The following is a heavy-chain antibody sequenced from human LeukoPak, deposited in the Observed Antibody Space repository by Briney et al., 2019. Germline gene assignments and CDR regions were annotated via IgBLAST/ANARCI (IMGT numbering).Heavy chain of an antibody. CDR2: INPSGGST. Sequence: ASVKVSCKASGYTFTSYYMHWVRQAPGQGLEWMGIINPSGGSTSYAQKFQGRVTMTRDTSTSTVYMELSSLRSEDTAVYYCASEQLLAVARTRHAFNIWGQGTMVTVSS. CDR3: ASEQLLAVARTRHAFNI. V-gene: IGHV1-46*01. D-gene: IGHD6-19*01. J-gene: IGHJ3*02. CDR1: GYTFTSYY.